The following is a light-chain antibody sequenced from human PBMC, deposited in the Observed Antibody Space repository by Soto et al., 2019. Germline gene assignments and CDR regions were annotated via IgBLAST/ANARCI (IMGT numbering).Light chain of an antibody. CDR2: EVT. CDR3: SSYAGSNVM. V-gene: IGLV2-8*01. J-gene: IGLJ3*02. Sequence: QSALTQPPSASGSPGQSVTISCTGTSSDVGGYNHVSWYLQHPGKAPKLMIYEVTKRPSGVPDRFSGSKSGNTASLTVSGLQAEDEADYYCSSYAGSNVMFGGGTKLTV. CDR1: SSDVGGYNH.